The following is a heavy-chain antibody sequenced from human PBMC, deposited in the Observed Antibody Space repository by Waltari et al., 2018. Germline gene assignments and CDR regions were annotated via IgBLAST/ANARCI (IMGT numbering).Heavy chain of an antibody. J-gene: IGHJ4*02. Sequence: QLQLVQSGAEVKKPGASVKVSCKASGYTFTSYYMHLLRQAPGQGLEWMGIINPSGGRTSYEQKLQGRGNMTRETSTSTVYMELSSLRSEDTAVYYCARSREPYIAVSCDYWGQGTLVTVAS. CDR2: INPSGGRT. D-gene: IGHD6-19*01. CDR3: ARSREPYIAVSCDY. V-gene: IGHV1-46*04. CDR1: GYTFTSYY.